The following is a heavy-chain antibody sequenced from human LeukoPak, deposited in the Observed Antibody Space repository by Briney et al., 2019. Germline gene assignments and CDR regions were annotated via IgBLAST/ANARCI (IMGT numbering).Heavy chain of an antibody. Sequence: PGRSLRLSCVVARFTFSTAWMAWVRQAPPKGLEWLPNISETGHPQYFVDCVEVRFDISRDNAEIALHLQRNSLRAEYTAVYYWAASIDAPGNCWHQGSLVIVS. CDR1: RFTFSTAW. V-gene: IGHV3-7*01. CDR3: AASIDAPGNC. D-gene: IGHD6-13*01. J-gene: IGHJ4*02. CDR2: ISETGHPQ.